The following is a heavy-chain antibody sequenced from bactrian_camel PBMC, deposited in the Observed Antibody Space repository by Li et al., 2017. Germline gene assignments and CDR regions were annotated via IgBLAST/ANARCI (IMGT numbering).Heavy chain of an antibody. Sequence: HVQLVESGGGSVQAGESLPLSCSDSSGTASDYCMGWFRQAPGKEREAVADIDMYGTRNYADSVKGRFTISRDNGKMYLQMNSLKPEDTAMYYCAKYARDIEFECSPPPSVVTDLGYWGQGTQVTVS. J-gene: IGHJ6*01. D-gene: IGHD1*01. CDR1: SGTASDYC. CDR2: IDMYGTR. V-gene: IGHV3S53*01. CDR3: AKYARDIEFECSPPPSVVTDLGY.